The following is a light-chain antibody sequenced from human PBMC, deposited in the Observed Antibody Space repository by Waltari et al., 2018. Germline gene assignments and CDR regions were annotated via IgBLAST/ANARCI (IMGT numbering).Light chain of an antibody. J-gene: IGLJ2*01. CDR1: SRNVGGYDF. V-gene: IGLV2-11*01. Sequence: QSALTQPRSVSGSPGQSVTIACTGPSRNVGGYDFVSWYQQNPGKAPKLMIYDVKMRPSGVPDRFSGSKSGNTASLTISGLQAEDEADYYCCSYEGSYSMVFGGGTRLTVL. CDR3: CSYEGSYSMV. CDR2: DVK.